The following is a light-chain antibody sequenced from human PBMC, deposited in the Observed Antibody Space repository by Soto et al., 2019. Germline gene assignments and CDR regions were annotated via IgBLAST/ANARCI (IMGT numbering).Light chain of an antibody. CDR2: AAS. J-gene: IGKJ1*01. V-gene: IGKV3-20*01. CDR3: HQYGSPPQK. Sequence: IVMTQSPATLSVSPGERATLSCSSSQSVSSNYLAWYQQKPGQAPRLLIYAASSRATGIPDRFSGSGSGTDFTLTISRLEPEDFAVYYCHQYGSPPQKFGKGTKGDIK. CDR1: QSVSSNY.